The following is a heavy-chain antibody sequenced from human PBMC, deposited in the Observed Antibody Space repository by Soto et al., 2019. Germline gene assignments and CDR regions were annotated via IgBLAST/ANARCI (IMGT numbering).Heavy chain of an antibody. V-gene: IGHV1-69*01. CDR1: GGTISSYA. Sequence: QVQLVQSEAEVKKPGSSVKVSCKASGGTISSYAISWVRQAPGQGLEWMGGIIPIFGTANYAQKFQGRVTITADESTSTAYMELSSLRSEDTAVYYCASVQGIAAAGTPDYWGQGTLVTVSS. J-gene: IGHJ4*02. D-gene: IGHD6-13*01. CDR3: ASVQGIAAAGTPDY. CDR2: IIPIFGTA.